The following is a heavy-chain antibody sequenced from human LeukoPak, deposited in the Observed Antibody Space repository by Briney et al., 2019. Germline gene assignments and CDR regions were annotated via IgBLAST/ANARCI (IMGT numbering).Heavy chain of an antibody. CDR3: ARSAAAGPFDY. J-gene: IGHJ4*02. Sequence: GGPLRLSCAASGFTVSSNYMSWVRQAPGKGLEWVSVIYSGGSTYYADSVKGRFTISRDNSKNTLYLQMNSLRAEDTAVYYCARSAAAGPFDYWGQGTLVTVSS. CDR1: GFTVSSNY. V-gene: IGHV3-66*01. CDR2: IYSGGST. D-gene: IGHD6-13*01.